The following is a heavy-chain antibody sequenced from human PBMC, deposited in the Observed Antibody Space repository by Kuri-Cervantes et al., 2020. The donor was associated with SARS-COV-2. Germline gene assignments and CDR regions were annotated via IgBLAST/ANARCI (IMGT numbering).Heavy chain of an antibody. V-gene: IGHV3-33*01. CDR2: IWYDGSNK. CDR1: GFTFSSYG. J-gene: IGHJ6*03. Sequence: GGSLRLSCAASGFTFSSYGMHWVRRAPGKGLEWVAVIWYDGSNKYYADSVKGRFTISRDNSKNTLYLQMNSLRAEDTAVYYCARDRPDAYYYYMDVWGKGTTVTVSS. CDR3: ARDRPDAYYYYMDV. D-gene: IGHD6-6*01.